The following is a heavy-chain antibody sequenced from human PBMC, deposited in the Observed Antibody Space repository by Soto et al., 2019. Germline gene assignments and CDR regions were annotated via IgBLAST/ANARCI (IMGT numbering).Heavy chain of an antibody. V-gene: IGHV1-18*01. J-gene: IGHJ3*02. CDR3: ARDQFEQQLVHDAFDI. Sequence: GASVKVSCKASGYTFTSYGISWVRQAPGQGLEWMGWISAYNGNTNYAQKLQGRVTMTTDTSTSTAYMELRSLRSDDTAVYYCARDQFEQQLVHDAFDIWGQGTMVTVS. CDR2: ISAYNGNT. CDR1: GYTFTSYG. D-gene: IGHD6-13*01.